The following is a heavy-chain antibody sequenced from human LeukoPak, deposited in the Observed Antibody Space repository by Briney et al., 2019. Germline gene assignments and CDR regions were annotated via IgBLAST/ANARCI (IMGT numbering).Heavy chain of an antibody. CDR1: GYTFTSCG. J-gene: IGHJ6*04. D-gene: IGHD2-2*01. Sequence: GASVKVSCKASGYTFTSCGISWVRQAPGQGLEWMGWISAYNGNTNYAQKLQGRVTMTTDTSTSTAYMELRSLRSDDTAVYYCARAFPRYCSSTSCYAYYYGMDVWGKGTTVTASS. CDR3: ARAFPRYCSSTSCYAYYYGMDV. CDR2: ISAYNGNT. V-gene: IGHV1-18*04.